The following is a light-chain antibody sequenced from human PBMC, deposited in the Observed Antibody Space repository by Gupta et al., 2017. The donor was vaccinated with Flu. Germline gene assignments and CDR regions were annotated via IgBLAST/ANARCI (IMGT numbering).Light chain of an antibody. J-gene: IGKJ1*01. Sequence: DTPAEPASISCRDGQPRLYSDGNHYLDWYPQKPGQSQHLLIYLGSKRASGVPDRFSGSESGTEFTLRISRVEAEDVGIYYCRQAIQSPMTFGQGTKVEFK. V-gene: IGKV2-28*01. CDR3: RQAIQSPMT. CDR1: QPRLYSDGNHY. CDR2: LGS.